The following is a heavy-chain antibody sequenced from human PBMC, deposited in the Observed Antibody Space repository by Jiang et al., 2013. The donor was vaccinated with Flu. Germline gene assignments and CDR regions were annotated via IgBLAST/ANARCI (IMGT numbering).Heavy chain of an antibody. CDR1: VYTFTNYG. Sequence: GAEVKKPGAPVKVSCKASVYTFTNYGISWVRQAPGQGLEWMGWISVYNGNTKYAQKFQGRVTMTTDTSTSTAYMELRSLRSDDTAVYYCARASRINFKNYDSSVYPGDDACDIWGQGTMVTVSS. D-gene: IGHD3-22*01. CDR2: ISVYNGNT. CDR3: ARASRINFKNYDSSVYPGDDACDI. V-gene: IGHV1-18*01. J-gene: IGHJ3*02.